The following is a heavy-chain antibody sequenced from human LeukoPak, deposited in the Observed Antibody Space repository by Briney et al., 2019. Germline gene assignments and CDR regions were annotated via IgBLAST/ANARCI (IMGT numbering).Heavy chain of an antibody. D-gene: IGHD3-10*01. V-gene: IGHV1-46*01. CDR3: AGDSGMVRGTVDY. CDR2: INPSGGST. CDR1: GYTFTSYY. J-gene: IGHJ4*02. Sequence: ASVNVSCKSSGYTFTSYYMYWVRQAPGQGLEWMGIINPSGGSTSYAQKFQGRVTMTRDTSTSTVYMELSSLRSEDTAVYYCAGDSGMVRGTVDYWGQGTLVTVSS.